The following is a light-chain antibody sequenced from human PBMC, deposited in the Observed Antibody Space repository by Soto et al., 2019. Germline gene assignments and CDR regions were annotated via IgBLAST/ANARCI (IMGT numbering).Light chain of an antibody. V-gene: IGLV2-23*03. J-gene: IGLJ2*01. CDR1: SSDMGRYNL. Sequence: QSALTQPASVSGSLGQSITISCTGTSSDMGRYNLVSWYQQHPGKAPKLMIYEGSRRPSGVSDRFSASKSGNTASLTISGLQAEDEADYHCCSYAGSSTFVVFGGGTKVTVL. CDR2: EGS. CDR3: CSYAGSSTFVV.